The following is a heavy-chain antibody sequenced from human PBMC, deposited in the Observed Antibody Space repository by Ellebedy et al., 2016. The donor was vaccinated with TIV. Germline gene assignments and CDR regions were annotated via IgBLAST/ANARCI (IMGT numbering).Heavy chain of an antibody. V-gene: IGHV1-46*01. J-gene: IGHJ4*02. Sequence: ASVKVSCKASGYTFTSYYIHWVRQAPGQGLEWMGMINTSGGATNRPQKFQGRVTMTTDTSTSTAYMEVRSLRSDDTAVYYCATYHYGSGSPFDYWGQGTLVSVST. CDR2: INTSGGAT. D-gene: IGHD3-10*01. CDR3: ATYHYGSGSPFDY. CDR1: GYTFTSYY.